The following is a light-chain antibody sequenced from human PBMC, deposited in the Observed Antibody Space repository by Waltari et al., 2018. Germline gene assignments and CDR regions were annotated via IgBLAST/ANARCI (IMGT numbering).Light chain of an antibody. J-gene: IGKJ2*01. CDR1: HDIKSD. Sequence: QMTQSPSSLSASVGDRVTIACRASHDIKSDLGWYQQTPGKAPKRLIYIASTLQSGVRSRFSGSGSGTEFTLTINGLQPEDFATYYCLQHNKYPYTFGQGTTLDI. CDR3: LQHNKYPYT. CDR2: IAS. V-gene: IGKV1-17*01.